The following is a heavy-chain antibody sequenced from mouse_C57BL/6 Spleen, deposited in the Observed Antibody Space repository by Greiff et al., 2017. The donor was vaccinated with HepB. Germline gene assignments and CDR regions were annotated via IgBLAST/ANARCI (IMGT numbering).Heavy chain of an antibody. V-gene: IGHV1-52*01. CDR3: ARGSPTVVAPGFAY. CDR1: GYTFTSYW. Sequence: VQLQQSGAELVRPGSSVKLSCKASGYTFTSYWMHWVKQRPIQGLEWIGNIDPSDSETHYNQKFKDKATLTVDKSSSTAYMQLSSLTSEDSAVYYCARGSPTVVAPGFAYWGQGTLVTVSA. J-gene: IGHJ3*01. CDR2: IDPSDSET. D-gene: IGHD1-1*01.